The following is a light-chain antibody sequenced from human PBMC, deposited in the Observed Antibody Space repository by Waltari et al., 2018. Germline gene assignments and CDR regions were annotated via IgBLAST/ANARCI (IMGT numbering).Light chain of an antibody. Sequence: EIVLTQSPGTLSLSPGERVTLSCRASQSVSSSYLAWYQQKPGQAPTLLIYGASSRATGIPDRFSGSGSGTDFTLTISRLEPEDFAVYYCQQYGSSPFTFGPGTKVDIK. CDR2: GAS. CDR1: QSVSSSY. CDR3: QQYGSSPFT. V-gene: IGKV3-20*01. J-gene: IGKJ3*01.